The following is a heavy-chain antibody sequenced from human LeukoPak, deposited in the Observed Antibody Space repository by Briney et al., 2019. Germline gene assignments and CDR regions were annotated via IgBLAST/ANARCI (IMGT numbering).Heavy chain of an antibody. CDR2: ISRNSGNI. V-gene: IGHV3-9*01. CDR1: GFTFDDYA. J-gene: IGHJ6*03. D-gene: IGHD2/OR15-2a*01. Sequence: PGMSLRLSCAGSGFTFDDYAMHWVRQTPGKGLEWVSGISRNSGNIDYADFVGGRFTISRDNAKNSLSLQMNSLSDEDTAVYYCAKDAYGGATFFCYMDVWGKGTTVTVSS. CDR3: AKDAYGGATFFCYMDV.